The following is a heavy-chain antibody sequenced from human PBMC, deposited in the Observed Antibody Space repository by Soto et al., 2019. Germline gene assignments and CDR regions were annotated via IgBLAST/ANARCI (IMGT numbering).Heavy chain of an antibody. J-gene: IGHJ4*02. CDR2: IYYSGST. D-gene: IGHD2-8*01. V-gene: IGHV4-39*01. Sequence: PSETLSLTCTVSGGSISSSSYYWGWIRQPPGKGLEWIGSIYYSGSTYYNPSLKSRVTISVDTSKNQFSLKLSSVTTADTAVYYCAILPRNCTNGVCYTSYYFDYWGQGTLVTVSS. CDR3: AILPRNCTNGVCYTSYYFDY. CDR1: GGSISSSSYY.